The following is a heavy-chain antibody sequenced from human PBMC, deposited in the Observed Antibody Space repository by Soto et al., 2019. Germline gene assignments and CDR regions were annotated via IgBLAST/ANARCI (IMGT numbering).Heavy chain of an antibody. CDR3: TTDRSAAITRY. CDR2: IKSKTDGGTT. V-gene: IGHV3-15*01. CDR1: GFTFSNAW. D-gene: IGHD2-2*02. J-gene: IGHJ4*02. Sequence: LRLSCAASGFTFSNAWMSWVRQAPGKGLEWVGRIKSKTDGGTTDYAAPVKGRFTISRDDSKNTLYLQMNSLKTEDTAVYYCTTDRSAAITRYWGQGTLVTVSS.